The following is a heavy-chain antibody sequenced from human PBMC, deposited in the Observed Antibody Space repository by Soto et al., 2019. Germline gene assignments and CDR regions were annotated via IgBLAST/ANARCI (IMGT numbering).Heavy chain of an antibody. CDR3: ANLSDSSGYYYFDY. Sequence: QVQLVQSGAEVKKPGASVKVSCKASGYTFTSYGISWVRQAPGQGLEWMGWISAYNGNTNYAQKLQGRVTMTTDTSTSTAYIERRSLSSDDTAVYCCANLSDSSGYYYFDYWGQGTLVTVSS. D-gene: IGHD3-22*01. CDR1: GYTFTSYG. V-gene: IGHV1-18*01. CDR2: ISAYNGNT. J-gene: IGHJ4*02.